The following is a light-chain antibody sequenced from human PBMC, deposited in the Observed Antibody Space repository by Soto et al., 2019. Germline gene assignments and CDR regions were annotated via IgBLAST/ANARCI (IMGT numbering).Light chain of an antibody. V-gene: IGKV1-5*01. Sequence: IQMTHSPYTLSASVLYRVTITFRASQGISTWLAWYQQKPGTAPKLLIYDASSLESGVPSRFSGSGSGTEFTLIISSLQPDDFATYYCQQYNSYPWTFGQGTKVDIK. CDR2: DAS. J-gene: IGKJ1*01. CDR3: QQYNSYPWT. CDR1: QGISTW.